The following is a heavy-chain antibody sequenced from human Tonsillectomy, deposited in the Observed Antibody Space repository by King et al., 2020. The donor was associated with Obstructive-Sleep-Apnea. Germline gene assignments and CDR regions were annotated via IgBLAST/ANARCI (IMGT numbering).Heavy chain of an antibody. CDR1: GGSITSYY. CDR3: ARLRRMTVMDTGLVFDY. Sequence: VQLQESGPGLVKPSETLSLTCTVSGGSITSYYWSWIRQPPGKGLEWIGYISYSGSTNYNPSLKSRVTILVDTSKNQFSLKLSSVTAADTAVYYCARLRRMTVMDTGLVFDYWGQGTLVTVSS. J-gene: IGHJ4*02. D-gene: IGHD4-11*01. V-gene: IGHV4-59*08. CDR2: ISYSGST.